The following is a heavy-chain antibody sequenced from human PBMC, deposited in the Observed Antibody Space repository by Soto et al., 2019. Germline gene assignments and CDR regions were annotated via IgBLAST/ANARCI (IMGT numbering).Heavy chain of an antibody. CDR2: IIPILGIA. Sequence: QVQLVQSGAEVKKPGSSVKVSCKASGGTFSSYTISWVRQAPGQGLEWMGRIIPILGIANYAQKFQGRVTITADKSTSTAYMELSSLRSEDTAVYYCASSVEGRRLTYYYYMDVWGKGTTVTVSS. D-gene: IGHD2-21*02. J-gene: IGHJ6*03. CDR1: GGTFSSYT. CDR3: ASSVEGRRLTYYYYMDV. V-gene: IGHV1-69*02.